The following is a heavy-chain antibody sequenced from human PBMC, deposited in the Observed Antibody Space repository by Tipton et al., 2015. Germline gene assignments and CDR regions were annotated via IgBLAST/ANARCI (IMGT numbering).Heavy chain of an antibody. Sequence: TLPLTCTVSGGSISNSNYYWSWIRQPPGKGLEWIGYISYSGSTHYNPSFKSRVAISVDTSKNQFSLTLNSVTAADTAVYYCARDLEHGMDVWGQGTTVTVSS. V-gene: IGHV4-61*01. J-gene: IGHJ6*02. CDR3: ARDLEHGMDV. D-gene: IGHD5-24*01. CDR1: GGSISNSNYY. CDR2: ISYSGST.